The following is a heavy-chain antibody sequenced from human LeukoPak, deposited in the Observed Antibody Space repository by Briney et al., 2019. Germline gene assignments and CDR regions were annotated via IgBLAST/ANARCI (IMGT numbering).Heavy chain of an antibody. CDR2: ISSSSSTI. CDR3: ARADDYNSYYFDY. J-gene: IGHJ4*02. Sequence: PGGSLRLSCAASGFTFSSYSMNWVRQAPGKGLEWVSYISSSSSTIYYADSVKGRFTISRDNAKNSLYLQMNSLRAEDTAVYYCARADDYNSYYFDYWGQGTLVTVSS. V-gene: IGHV3-48*04. CDR1: GFTFSSYS. D-gene: IGHD5-24*01.